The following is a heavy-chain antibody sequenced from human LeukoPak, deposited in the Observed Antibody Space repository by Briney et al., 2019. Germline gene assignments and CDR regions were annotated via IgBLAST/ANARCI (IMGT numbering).Heavy chain of an antibody. CDR3: ARTQERGFDY. CDR2: IYYSGST. V-gene: IGHV4-59*01. J-gene: IGHJ4*02. CDR1: GGSISSYY. D-gene: IGHD1-26*01. Sequence: SETLSLTCTVSGGSISSYYWSWIRQPPGKGLEWIGYIYYSGSTNYNPSLKSRVTISVDTSKNQFSLKLSSVTAADTAVYYCARTQERGFDYWGQGTLVTVSS.